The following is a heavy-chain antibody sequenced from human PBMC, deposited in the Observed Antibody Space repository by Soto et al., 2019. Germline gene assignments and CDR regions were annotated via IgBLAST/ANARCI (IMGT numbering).Heavy chain of an antibody. CDR1: GYTFTSHG. CDR2: ISGYIGNT. V-gene: IGHV1-18*04. J-gene: IGHJ4*02. CDR3: XXXXXXXGLIVIGTFDY. D-gene: IGHD3-16*02. Sequence: QVQLVQSGAEVKKPGASVKVSCKASGYTFTSHGISWVRQAPGQGLEWMGWISGYIGNTNXAQKLQGRVTMXTDTXXXXXXXXXXXXXXXXXXXXXXXXXXXXXGLIVIGTFDYWGQGTLVTVSS.